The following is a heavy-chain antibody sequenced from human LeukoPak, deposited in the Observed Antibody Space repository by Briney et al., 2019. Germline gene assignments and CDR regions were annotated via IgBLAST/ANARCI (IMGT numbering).Heavy chain of an antibody. Sequence: SQTLSLTCAISGDSFSSKSAAGNWIRQSPSRGLEWLGRTYYRTKWYSDYAVSVKSRITINPDTSKNQFSLQLNSVTPEDTAVYYCARGGEYSSGWYYFDYWGQGILVTVSS. J-gene: IGHJ4*02. V-gene: IGHV6-1*01. D-gene: IGHD6-19*01. CDR2: TYYRTKWYS. CDR1: GDSFSSKSAA. CDR3: ARGGEYSSGWYYFDY.